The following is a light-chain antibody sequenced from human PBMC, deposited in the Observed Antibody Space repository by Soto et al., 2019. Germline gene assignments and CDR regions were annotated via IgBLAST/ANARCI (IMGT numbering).Light chain of an antibody. CDR1: QSVSSN. CDR3: QQYNNWPYA. J-gene: IGKJ2*01. V-gene: IGKV3-15*01. CDR2: GAS. Sequence: EIVMTQSPATLSVSPGERATLSCRASQSVSSNLAWYQQKPGQAPRLLIYGASTRATGTPPRFSGSGSGTEFTLTISSLQSEDFVVYYCQQYNNWPYAFGQGTKLEIK.